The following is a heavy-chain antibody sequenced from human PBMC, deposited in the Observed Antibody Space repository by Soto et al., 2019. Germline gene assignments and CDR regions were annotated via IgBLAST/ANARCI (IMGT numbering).Heavy chain of an antibody. D-gene: IGHD5-18*01. CDR3: ANRDTSMVTRYYYGMDV. V-gene: IGHV3-23*01. CDR1: GFAFSSYA. Sequence: VGSLRLSCAASGFAFSSYAMSWVRQAPGKGLEWVSAISDSGGSTYYADSVKGRFTISRDNSKNTLYLQMNSLRAEDTAVYYCANRDTSMVTRYYYGMDVWGQGTTVTVSS. CDR2: ISDSGGST. J-gene: IGHJ6*02.